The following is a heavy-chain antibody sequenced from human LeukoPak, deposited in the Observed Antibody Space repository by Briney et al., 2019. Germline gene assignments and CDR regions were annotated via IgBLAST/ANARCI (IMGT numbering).Heavy chain of an antibody. CDR3: AKEQTTVTDDAFDI. CDR1: GFTFSSYG. Sequence: GSLRLSCAASGFTFSSYGMHWVRQAPGKGLEWVAVISYDGSNKYYADSVKGRFTISRDSSKNTLYLQMNSLRAEDTAVYYCAKEQTTVTDDAFDIWGQGTMVTVSS. CDR2: ISYDGSNK. V-gene: IGHV3-30*18. J-gene: IGHJ3*02. D-gene: IGHD4-17*01.